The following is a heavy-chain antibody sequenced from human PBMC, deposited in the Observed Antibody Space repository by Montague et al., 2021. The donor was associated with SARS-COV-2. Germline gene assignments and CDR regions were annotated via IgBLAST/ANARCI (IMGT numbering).Heavy chain of an antibody. Sequence: SETLSLTCSVSGDSISSYYYNWIRQTPVKGLEWIGYAYYVPSTNSANTNSNPSLKRRVTISLDTSENQFSLKLSSVTAADTAVYYCARTWRFGQSYGLDIWCQGTMVTVSS. CDR1: GDSISSYY. CDR2: AYYVPSTNSANT. V-gene: IGHV4-59*01. CDR3: ARTWRFGQSYGLDI. D-gene: IGHD3-16*01. J-gene: IGHJ3*02.